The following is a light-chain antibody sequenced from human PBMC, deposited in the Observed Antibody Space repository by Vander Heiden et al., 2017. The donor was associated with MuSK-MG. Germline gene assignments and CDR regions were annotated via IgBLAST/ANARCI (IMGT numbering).Light chain of an antibody. CDR3: QQRGDWPPIT. V-gene: IGKV3-11*01. Sequence: LTQSPATLSLSPGERATLSCKASQTIGAFFAWYQQRPGLAPTLLIFDASKRAPGTPARFSGSGSGTDFTLTINSLEPDDFAISYCQQRGDWPPITFGRGTRV. CDR1: QTIGAF. J-gene: IGKJ4*01. CDR2: DAS.